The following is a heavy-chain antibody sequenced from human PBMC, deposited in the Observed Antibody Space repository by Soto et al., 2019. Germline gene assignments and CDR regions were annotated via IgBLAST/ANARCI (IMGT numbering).Heavy chain of an antibody. D-gene: IGHD1-26*01. CDR2: ISNDGSNK. CDR1: GFTFSNYD. J-gene: IGHJ6*02. CDR3: AKGEDSNYSSAIDV. Sequence: QVQLVESGGGVVHPGTSLRLSCVASGFTFSNYDMYWVRQAPGKGLQWVALISNDGSNKYYSDTVQGRFTSSRDNSKNTLYVQMTRLRVEDTAVYYCAKGEDSNYSSAIDVWGLGTTVTVSS. V-gene: IGHV3-30*18.